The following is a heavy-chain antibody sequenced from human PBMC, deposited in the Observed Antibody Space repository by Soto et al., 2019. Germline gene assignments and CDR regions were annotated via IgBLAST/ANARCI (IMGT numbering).Heavy chain of an antibody. CDR1: GGSISSSNW. J-gene: IGHJ3*02. D-gene: IGHD1-26*01. CDR2: IYHSGST. V-gene: IGHV4-4*02. Sequence: QVQLQESGPGLVKPSGTLSLTCAVSGGSISSSNWWSWVRQPPGKGLEWIGEIYHSGSTNYNPSLKRRVTITVDKSKTQLPLKLSSVTAADTAVYSCARFNSGSYCEVFEIWGQGTMVTVSS. CDR3: ARFNSGSYCEVFEI.